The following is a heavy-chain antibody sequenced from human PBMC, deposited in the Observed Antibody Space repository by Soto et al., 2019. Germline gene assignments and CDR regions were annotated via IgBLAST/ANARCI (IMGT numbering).Heavy chain of an antibody. Sequence: GGRRRSGTFSGCTFRSYSMNWIRQAPGKRLEWVSYISSSSSTIYYADSVKGRFTISRDNAKNSLYRQTNSLRDEDTAVYYCAREPDTLGLDYYYGMDVWGQGTKVTVSS. CDR3: AREPDTLGLDYYYGMDV. CDR2: ISSSSSTI. V-gene: IGHV3-48*02. D-gene: IGHD6-6*01. J-gene: IGHJ6*02. CDR1: GCTFRSYS.